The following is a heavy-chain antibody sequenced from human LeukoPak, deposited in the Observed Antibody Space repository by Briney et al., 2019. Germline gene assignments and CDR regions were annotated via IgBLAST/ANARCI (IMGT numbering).Heavy chain of an antibody. D-gene: IGHD6-13*01. J-gene: IGHJ2*01. V-gene: IGHV3-33*01. CDR2: IWYDGSNE. CDR1: GFTFNTYA. CDR3: ARDSASIAAAVYWYFDL. Sequence: PGGSLRLSCAASGFTFNTYAMNWVRQAPGKGLEWVAVIWYDGSNEYYADSVKGRFTISRDNSKNTLYLQMNSLRAEDSAVYFCARDSASIAAAVYWYFDLWGRGTLVTVSS.